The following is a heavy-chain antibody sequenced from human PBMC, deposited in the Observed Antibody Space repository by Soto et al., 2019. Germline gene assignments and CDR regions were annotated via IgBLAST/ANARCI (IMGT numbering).Heavy chain of an antibody. V-gene: IGHV4-34*01. J-gene: IGHJ6*02. CDR2: INHSGST. CDR3: ARVKQGITIFGVVYYYGMDV. Sequence: SETLSLTCAVYGASFSGYYWSWIRQPPGKGLEWIGEINHSGSTNYNPSLKSRVTISVDTSKNQFSLKLSSVTAADTAVYYCARVKQGITIFGVVYYYGMDVWGQGTTVTVSS. CDR1: GASFSGYY. D-gene: IGHD3-3*01.